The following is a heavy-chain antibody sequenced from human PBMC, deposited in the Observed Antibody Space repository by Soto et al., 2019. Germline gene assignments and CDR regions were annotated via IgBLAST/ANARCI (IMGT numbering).Heavy chain of an antibody. CDR1: GYTFTTYD. J-gene: IGHJ4*02. CDR3: ARYGSYDRSTYPFDF. CDR2: MNPYSGNT. Sequence: ASVKLSCKASGYTFTTYDISWVRQATGQGLEWMGWMNPYSGNTNYAQKFQGRVTMTRDTSISTAYMELSRLTSDDTAVYYCARYGSYDRSTYPFDFWGQGTLVIVSS. V-gene: IGHV1-8*02. D-gene: IGHD3-22*01.